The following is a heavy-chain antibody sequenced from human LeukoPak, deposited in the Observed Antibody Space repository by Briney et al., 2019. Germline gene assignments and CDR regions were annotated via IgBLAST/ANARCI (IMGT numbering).Heavy chain of an antibody. D-gene: IGHD2-2*01. CDR2: ISSGSSTV. CDR1: GFTFSTYS. V-gene: IGHV3-48*01. Sequence: GGSLRLSCAASGFTFSTYSMNWVRQAPGKGLEWVSYISSGSSTVYYTDSVKGRFTISRDNAKNSLYLQMNSLRAEDTAVYYCAKAGVPAMSPDYWGQGTLVTVSS. J-gene: IGHJ4*02. CDR3: AKAGVPAMSPDY.